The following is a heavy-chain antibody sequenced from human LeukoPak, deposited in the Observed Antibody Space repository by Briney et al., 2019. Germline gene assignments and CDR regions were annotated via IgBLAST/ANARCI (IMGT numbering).Heavy chain of an antibody. J-gene: IGHJ4*02. CDR2: ISSSSSYI. CDR3: ARDFSGSSYYFDY. V-gene: IGHV3-21*01. D-gene: IGHD6-6*01. Sequence: PGGSLRLSCVVSGFDFSGFSMNWVRQAPGKGLEWVSSISSSSSYIYYADSVKGRFTISRDNAKNSLYLQMNSLRAEDTAVYYCARDFSGSSYYFDYWGQGTLVTVSS. CDR1: GFDFSGFS.